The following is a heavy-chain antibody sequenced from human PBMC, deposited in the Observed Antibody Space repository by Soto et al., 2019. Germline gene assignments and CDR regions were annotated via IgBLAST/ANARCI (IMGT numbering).Heavy chain of an antibody. CDR2: IYYSGST. CDR3: AREGSLSGTNFCFAP. D-gene: IGHD1-7*01. CDR1: GGSISSYY. Sequence: PSETLSLTCTVSGGSISSYYWSWIRQPPGKGLEWIGYIYYSGSTNYNPSLKSRVTMSVDTSKNQFSLKLSSVTAADTAVYYCAREGSLSGTNFCFAPGGQGTRVTAPQ. V-gene: IGHV4-59*01. J-gene: IGHJ5*02.